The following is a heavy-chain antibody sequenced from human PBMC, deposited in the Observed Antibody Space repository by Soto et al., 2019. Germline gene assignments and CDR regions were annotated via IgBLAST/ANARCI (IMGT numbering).Heavy chain of an antibody. V-gene: IGHV3-23*01. CDR2: ISGGGFST. D-gene: IGHD3-3*01. J-gene: IGHJ6*03. Sequence: GGSLRLSCSASGFTFTSYVMSWVRQAPGKGLEWVSAISGGGFSTYYADSVKGRFTISRDNAKNTLYLQMNSLRAEDTAVYYCASLQEGITIFGVVDYRPAYYYYMDVWGKGTTVTVSS. CDR1: GFTFTSYV. CDR3: ASLQEGITIFGVVDYRPAYYYYMDV.